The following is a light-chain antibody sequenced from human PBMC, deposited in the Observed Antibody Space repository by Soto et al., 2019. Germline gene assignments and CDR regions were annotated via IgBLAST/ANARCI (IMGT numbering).Light chain of an antibody. CDR1: HSVSSR. V-gene: IGKV3-15*01. J-gene: IGKJ4*01. CDR2: GTS. Sequence: EIVMTQSPATLSVSPGERATLSCRASHSVSSRLAWYQQKRGQTTRLIIYGTSTRATGLPARFSGSGSGTEFNLTISSLQSEDFAVYYCQQYTIWPFTFGGGTKVEIK. CDR3: QQYTIWPFT.